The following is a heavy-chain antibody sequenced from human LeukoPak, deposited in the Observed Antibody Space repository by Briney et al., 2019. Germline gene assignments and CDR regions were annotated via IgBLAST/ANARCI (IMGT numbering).Heavy chain of an antibody. CDR3: AKAGRRDSVFDY. J-gene: IGHJ4*02. CDR2: IKQDESEK. V-gene: IGHV3-7*04. D-gene: IGHD3-10*01. Sequence: GGSLRLSCAASGFTFSSYWMSWVRQAPGKGLEWVANIKQDESEKHYVDSVEGRFTISRDNAKNSLYLQMNILRADDTAVYYCAKAGRRDSVFDYWGQGSLVTVSS. CDR1: GFTFSSYW.